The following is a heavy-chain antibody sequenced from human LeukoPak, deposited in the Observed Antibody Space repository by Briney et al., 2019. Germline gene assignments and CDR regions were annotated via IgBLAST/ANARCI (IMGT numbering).Heavy chain of an antibody. CDR3: ARGSFGSIDY. D-gene: IGHD5-18*01. J-gene: IGHJ4*02. CDR2: IRSKTHNYAT. CDR1: GFTFSGST. V-gene: IGHV3-73*01. Sequence: GGSLKRSCAASGFTFSGSTMHWVRQASGKGLEWVGRIRSKTHNYATAFAESVKGRFTISRDDSKNTAYLQMNSLKTEDTAVYFCARGSFGSIDYWGQGTLVTVSS.